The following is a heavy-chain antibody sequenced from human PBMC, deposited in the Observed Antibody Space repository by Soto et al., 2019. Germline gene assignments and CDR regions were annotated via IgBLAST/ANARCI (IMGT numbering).Heavy chain of an antibody. Sequence: GASVKVSCKASGYTFTGYYMHWVRQAPGQGLEWMGWINPNSGGTNYAQKFQGRVTMTRDTSISTAYMEPSRLRSDDTAVYYCARGPSSSGLYNWLDPWGQGTLVTVSS. CDR3: ARGPSSSGLYNWLDP. CDR2: INPNSGGT. D-gene: IGHD3-22*01. CDR1: GYTFTGYY. J-gene: IGHJ5*02. V-gene: IGHV1-2*02.